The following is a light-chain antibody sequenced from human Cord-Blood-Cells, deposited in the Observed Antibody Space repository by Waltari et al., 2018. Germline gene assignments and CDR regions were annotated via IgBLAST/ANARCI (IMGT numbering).Light chain of an antibody. Sequence: ELVLTQSPATLSSSPGESATLSCRASQSVSSYLAWYQQKPGQAPRLLIYDASNRATGIPARFSGSGSGTDFTLTISSLEPEDFAVYYCQQRSNWPLTFGGGTKVEIK. CDR3: QQRSNWPLT. J-gene: IGKJ4*01. V-gene: IGKV3-11*01. CDR2: DAS. CDR1: QSVSSY.